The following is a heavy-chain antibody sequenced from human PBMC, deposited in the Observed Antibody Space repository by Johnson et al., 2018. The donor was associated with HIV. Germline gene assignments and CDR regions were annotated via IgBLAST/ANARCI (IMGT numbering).Heavy chain of an antibody. V-gene: IGHV3-30*04. CDR2: ISYDGSNK. CDR1: GLTFSSYA. J-gene: IGHJ3*02. D-gene: IGHD4-23*01. CDR3: AKARSLLDYGGFDAFDI. Sequence: QVQLVESGGGLVQPGGSLRLSCAAPGLTFSSYAMHWVRQAPGKGLEWVAVISYDGSNKYYADSVKGRFTISRDNSKNTLSLQMISLRAEDTAMYYCAKARSLLDYGGFDAFDIWGQGTLVIVSS.